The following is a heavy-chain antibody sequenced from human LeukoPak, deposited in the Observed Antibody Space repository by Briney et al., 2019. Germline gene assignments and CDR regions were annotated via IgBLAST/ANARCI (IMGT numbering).Heavy chain of an antibody. J-gene: IGHJ5*02. CDR3: ARADFGVVITP. CDR1: GGSISSYY. D-gene: IGHD3-3*01. CDR2: IYYSGST. V-gene: IGHV4-59*08. Sequence: SETLSLTCTVSGGSISSYYWSWIRQPPGKGLEWIGYIYYSGSTYYNPSLKSRVTISVDTSKNQFSLKLSSVTAADTAVYYCARADFGVVITPWGQGTLVTVSS.